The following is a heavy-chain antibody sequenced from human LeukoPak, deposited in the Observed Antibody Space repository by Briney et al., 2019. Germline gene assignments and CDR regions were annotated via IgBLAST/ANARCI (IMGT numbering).Heavy chain of an antibody. CDR3: ARLCSGGSCYYYYGMDV. J-gene: IGHJ6*02. CDR2: IYTSGST. CDR1: GGSISSGSYY. Sequence: SQTLSLTCTVSGGSISSGSYYWSWIRQPAGKGLEWIGRIYTSGSTNYNPSLKSRVTISVDTSKNQFSLKLSSVTAADTAVYYCARLCSGGSCYYYYGMDVWGQGTTVTVSS. V-gene: IGHV4-61*02. D-gene: IGHD2-15*01.